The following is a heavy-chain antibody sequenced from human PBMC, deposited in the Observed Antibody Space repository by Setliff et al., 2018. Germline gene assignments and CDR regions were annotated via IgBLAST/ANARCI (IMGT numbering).Heavy chain of an antibody. V-gene: IGHV3-48*01. CDR1: GFAFSGYG. CDR2: ISATSNTI. CDR3: ARVGIFGGGYFDF. Sequence: GESLKISCATSGFAFSGYGMHWVRQAPGKGLEWVSYISATSNTIYYADSVKGRFTISRDSAKNSLYLQMNSLRPEDTAVYYCARVGIFGGGYFDFWGQGTLVTVSS. J-gene: IGHJ4*02. D-gene: IGHD3-3*01.